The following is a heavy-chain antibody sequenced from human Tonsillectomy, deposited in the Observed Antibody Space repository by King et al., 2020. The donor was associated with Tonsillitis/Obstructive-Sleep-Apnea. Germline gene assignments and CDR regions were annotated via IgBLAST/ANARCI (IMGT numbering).Heavy chain of an antibody. V-gene: IGHV3-23*04. Sequence: VQLVESGGGLVQPGGSLRLSCAASGITFSSYAMSWVRQAPGKGLEWVSTISGGVGSTYYADSVKGRFTISRDNSKNTLYLQMNSPRAEDTAVYYCAKAMVQGIIITIFDYWGQGTLVTVSS. D-gene: IGHD3-10*01. J-gene: IGHJ4*02. CDR3: AKAMVQGIIITIFDY. CDR1: GITFSSYA. CDR2: ISGGVGST.